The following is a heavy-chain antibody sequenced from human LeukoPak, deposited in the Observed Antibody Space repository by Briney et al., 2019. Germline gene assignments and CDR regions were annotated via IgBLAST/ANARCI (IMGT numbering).Heavy chain of an antibody. J-gene: IGHJ4*02. CDR1: GGSFSGYY. D-gene: IGHD1-26*01. V-gene: IGHV4-34*01. Sequence: SETLSLTCAVYGGSFSGYYWSWIRQPPGKGLEWIGEIHHSGRTNYNPSLKSRVTISVDTSKNQFSLKLSSVTAADTAVYYCARGVSPKGMGGRRFDYWGQGPWSPSPQ. CDR2: IHHSGRT. CDR3: ARGVSPKGMGGRRFDY.